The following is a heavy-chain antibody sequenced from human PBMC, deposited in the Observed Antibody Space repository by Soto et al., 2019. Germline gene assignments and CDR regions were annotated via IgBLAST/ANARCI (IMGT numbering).Heavy chain of an antibody. CDR2: IYYSGST. Sequence: SETLSLTCTISGGSISSYYWSWIRQPPGKGLEWIGYIYYSGSTNYNPSLKSRVTISVDTSKNQFSLKLSSVTAADTAVYYCARQQTSGGYIPAEEYWFDPWGQGTLVTVSS. CDR1: GGSISSYY. J-gene: IGHJ5*02. V-gene: IGHV4-59*08. CDR3: ARQQTSGGYIPAEEYWFDP. D-gene: IGHD6-13*01.